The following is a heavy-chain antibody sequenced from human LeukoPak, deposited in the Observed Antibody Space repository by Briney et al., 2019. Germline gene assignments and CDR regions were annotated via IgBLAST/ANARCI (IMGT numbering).Heavy chain of an antibody. CDR1: GGTFSSYA. CDR3: ARAKYYYDSSGGPRRYFDL. D-gene: IGHD3-22*01. V-gene: IGHV1-69*13. CDR2: IIPIFGTA. Sequence: EASVKVSCKASGGTFSSYAISWVRQAPGQGLEWMGGIIPIFGTANYAQKFQGRVTITADESTSTAYMELSSLRSEDTAVYYCARAKYYYDSSGGPRRYFDLWGRGTLVTVSS. J-gene: IGHJ2*01.